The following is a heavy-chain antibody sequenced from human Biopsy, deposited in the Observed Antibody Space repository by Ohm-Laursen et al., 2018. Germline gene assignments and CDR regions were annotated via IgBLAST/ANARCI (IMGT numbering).Heavy chain of an antibody. V-gene: IGHV4-31*03. J-gene: IGHJ2*01. D-gene: IGHD3-9*01. Sequence: PSETLSLTCSVSGASVKTSGYFWAWIRQRPGKGLEWIGYISYNERTHYNPSLTSRLAISFDTSNNRISLQLRSVSVADTAVYYCVRAPKTGTAEAWYFDLWGRGSPVTVPS. CDR3: VRAPKTGTAEAWYFDL. CDR1: GASVKTSGYF. CDR2: ISYNERT.